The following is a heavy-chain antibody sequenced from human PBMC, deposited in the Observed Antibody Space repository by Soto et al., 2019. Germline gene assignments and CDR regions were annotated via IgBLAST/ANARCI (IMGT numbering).Heavy chain of an antibody. CDR3: ARTAYGKNYFDY. Sequence: HPGGSLRLSCAASGFTVSTNYMSWVRQAPGKGLEWVSVVYAGDGRYYADSVEGRFTISRDISRNTVYLQMNSLRAEDTAVYYCARTAYGKNYFDYWGQGALVTVSS. J-gene: IGHJ4*02. CDR2: VYAGDGR. D-gene: IGHD3-10*01. CDR1: GFTVSTNY. V-gene: IGHV3-53*01.